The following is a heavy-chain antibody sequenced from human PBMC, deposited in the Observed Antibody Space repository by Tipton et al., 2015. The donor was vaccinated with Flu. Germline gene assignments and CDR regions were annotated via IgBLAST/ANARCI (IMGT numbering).Heavy chain of an antibody. Sequence: TLSLTCSVSGDSIGSGYYWGWIRQPPGKGLEWIGNIFHTGSTYSNPSLRSRVTISVDTSKNQFSLRLSSVTAADTAVYYCVRDGHYSSSNGALDYWGQGTLVTVSS. CDR2: IFHTGST. CDR3: VRDGHYSSSNGALDY. D-gene: IGHD2-2*01. CDR1: GDSIGSGYY. V-gene: IGHV4-38-2*02. J-gene: IGHJ4*02.